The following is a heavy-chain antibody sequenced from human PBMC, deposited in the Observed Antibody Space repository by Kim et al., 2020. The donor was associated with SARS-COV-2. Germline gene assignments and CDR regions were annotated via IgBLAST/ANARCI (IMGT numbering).Heavy chain of an antibody. D-gene: IGHD5-18*01. CDR3: ARDGRRQLWRLYYYGMDV. J-gene: IGHJ6*02. CDR1: GGSISSYY. V-gene: IGHV4-4*07. Sequence: SETLSLTCTVSGGSISSYYWSWIRQPAGKGLEWIGRIYTSGSTNYNPSLKSRVTMSVDTSKNQFSLKLSSVTAADTAVYYCARDGRRQLWRLYYYGMDVWGQGTTVTVSS. CDR2: IYTSGST.